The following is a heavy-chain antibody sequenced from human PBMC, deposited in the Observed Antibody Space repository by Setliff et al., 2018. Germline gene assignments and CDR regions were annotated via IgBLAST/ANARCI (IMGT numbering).Heavy chain of an antibody. CDR3: ARGPPSYDFWSGYYVSNYYMDV. V-gene: IGHV4-31*11. Sequence: SETLSLTCAVYGGSFSGYYWSWIRQHPGKGLEWIGYIYYSGSTYYNPSLKSRVTISVDTSKNQFSLKLSSVTAAYTAVYYCARGPPSYDFWSGYYVSNYYMDVWGKGTTVTVSS. CDR2: IYYSGST. CDR1: GGSFSGYY. D-gene: IGHD3-3*01. J-gene: IGHJ6*03.